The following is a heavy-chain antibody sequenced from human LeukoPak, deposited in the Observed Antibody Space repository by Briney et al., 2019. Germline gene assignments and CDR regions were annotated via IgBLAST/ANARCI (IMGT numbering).Heavy chain of an antibody. CDR1: GYTFTGYY. J-gene: IGHJ4*02. Sequence: ASVKVSCKASGYTFTGYYMHWVRQAPGQGLEWMGWINPNSGGTNYAQKFQGRVTMTRDTSISKAYMELGRLRSDDTAVYYCARTIRTYSSSRSLDYWGQGTLVTVSS. CDR2: INPNSGGT. V-gene: IGHV1-2*02. D-gene: IGHD6-13*01. CDR3: ARTIRTYSSSRSLDY.